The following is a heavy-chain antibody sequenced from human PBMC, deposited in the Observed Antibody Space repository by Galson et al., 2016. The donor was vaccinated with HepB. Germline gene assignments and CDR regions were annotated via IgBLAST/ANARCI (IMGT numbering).Heavy chain of an antibody. J-gene: IGHJ5*02. Sequence: ETLSLTCAVSGASIGDSNWWTWVRQVPGKGLEWIGEIYHTGTSNNNPFLSSRFTLSVDKSRNQFSLNLTSVTAADTAVYYCARASIIPGARMIFDPWGQGTLVTVSS. CDR2: IYHTGTS. CDR3: ARASIIPGARMIFDP. CDR1: GASIGDSNW. D-gene: IGHD2-2*01. V-gene: IGHV4-4*02.